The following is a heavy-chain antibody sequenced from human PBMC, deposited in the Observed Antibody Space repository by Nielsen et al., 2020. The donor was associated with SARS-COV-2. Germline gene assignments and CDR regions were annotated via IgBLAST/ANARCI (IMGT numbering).Heavy chain of an antibody. V-gene: IGHV3-30*18. Sequence: GEPLKISCEASGFIFSDYGIHWVRQAPGKGLEWMAIISRDASDIFYPDSVRGRFTVSRDNSKNTVYLQMNSLRPEDTAVYYCAKDFWSSPHHVGPDYWGQGTLVTVSS. CDR1: GFIFSDYG. CDR2: ISRDASDI. J-gene: IGHJ4*02. CDR3: AKDFWSSPHHVGPDY. D-gene: IGHD3-3*01.